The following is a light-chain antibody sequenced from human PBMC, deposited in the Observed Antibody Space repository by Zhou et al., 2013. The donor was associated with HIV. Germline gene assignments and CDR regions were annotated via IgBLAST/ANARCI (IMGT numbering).Light chain of an antibody. CDR1: QSVSSSY. CDR3: QQYGSSPIT. V-gene: IGKV3-20*01. CDR2: GAS. Sequence: EIVLTQSPATLSLSPGERGTLSCRASQSVSSSYLAWYQHKPGQAPRLLIYGASSRATGIPDRFSGSGSGTDFTLTISGLEPEDFAVYYCQQYGSSPITFGQGTRLEIK. J-gene: IGKJ5*01.